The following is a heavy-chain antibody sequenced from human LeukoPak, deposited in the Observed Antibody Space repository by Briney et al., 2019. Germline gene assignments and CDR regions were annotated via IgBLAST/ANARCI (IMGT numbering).Heavy chain of an antibody. J-gene: IGHJ3*02. CDR3: ARQGQLGWGAFDI. Sequence: SETLSLTCTVSGGSISSYYWSWIRQPPGKGLEWIGYIYYSGSTNYNPSLKSRVTISVDTSKNQFSLKLSSVTAADTAVYYCARQGQLGWGAFDIWGQGTMVTVSS. CDR2: IYYSGST. CDR1: GGSISSYY. D-gene: IGHD5-18*01. V-gene: IGHV4-59*08.